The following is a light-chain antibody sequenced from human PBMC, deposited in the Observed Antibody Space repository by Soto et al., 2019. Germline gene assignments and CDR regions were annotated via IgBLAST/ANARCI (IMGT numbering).Light chain of an antibody. CDR1: SSDVGSYNL. Sequence: QSALTQPASVSGSPGQSITISCTGTSSDVGSYNLVSWCQQHPGKAPKLMIYEGSKRPSGVSNRFSGSKSCNTAALTISGLQAEDDDYYSGCSYAGSGTWVFGGGTQLTVL. J-gene: IGLJ3*02. V-gene: IGLV2-23*01. CDR2: EGS. CDR3: CSYAGSGTWV.